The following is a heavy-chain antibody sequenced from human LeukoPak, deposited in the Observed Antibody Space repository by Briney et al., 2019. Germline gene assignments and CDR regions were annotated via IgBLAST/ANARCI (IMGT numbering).Heavy chain of an antibody. V-gene: IGHV4-39*01. Sequence: SETLSLTCTVSGGSISSYYWGWIRQPPGRGLEWIGSIYYSGSTYYNPSLKSRVTISVGTSKNQFSLKLSSVTAADTAVYYCARQAPSEYFQHWGQGTLVTVSS. CDR2: IYYSGST. CDR3: ARQAPSEYFQH. CDR1: GGSISSYY. J-gene: IGHJ1*01.